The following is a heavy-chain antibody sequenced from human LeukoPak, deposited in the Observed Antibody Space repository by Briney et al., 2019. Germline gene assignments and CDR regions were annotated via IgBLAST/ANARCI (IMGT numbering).Heavy chain of an antibody. CDR2: INLNSGGT. Sequence: ASVKVSCKASGYTFTTYYMNWVRQAPGQGLEWMGWINLNSGGTNYAQKFQGRVTMTRDTSISTAYMELSRLRSDDTAVYYCAREAKYSSSSQDYYYMDVWGKGTTVTVSS. CDR1: GYTFTTYY. D-gene: IGHD6-6*01. CDR3: AREAKYSSSSQDYYYMDV. J-gene: IGHJ6*03. V-gene: IGHV1-2*02.